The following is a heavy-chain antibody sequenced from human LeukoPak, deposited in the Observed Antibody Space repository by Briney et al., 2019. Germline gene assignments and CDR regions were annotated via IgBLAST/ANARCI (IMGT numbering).Heavy chain of an antibody. Sequence: SETLSLTCTVSGGSMSTYYWSWTRQPPGKGLEWIGYIYYSGSTSYNPSLKSRLTISIDTSKTQFYLKLSSVTAADTAVYYCARVVYSGSWGYFDYWGQGILVTVSS. J-gene: IGHJ4*02. D-gene: IGHD3-10*01. V-gene: IGHV4-59*01. CDR2: IYYSGST. CDR1: GGSMSTYY. CDR3: ARVVYSGSWGYFDY.